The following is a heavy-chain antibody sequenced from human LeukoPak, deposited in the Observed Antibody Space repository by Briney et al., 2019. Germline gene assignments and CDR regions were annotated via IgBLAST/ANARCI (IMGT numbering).Heavy chain of an antibody. J-gene: IGHJ4*02. CDR3: AKGYSSGWFGGYFDY. Sequence: PGGSLRLSCAASGFTFSSYGMHWVRQAPGKGLEWVAFIRYDGSNKYYADSVKGRFTISRDNSKNTLYLQMNSLRAEDTAVYYCAKGYSSGWFGGYFDYWGQGTLVTVSS. CDR2: IRYDGSNK. V-gene: IGHV3-30*02. D-gene: IGHD6-19*01. CDR1: GFTFSSYG.